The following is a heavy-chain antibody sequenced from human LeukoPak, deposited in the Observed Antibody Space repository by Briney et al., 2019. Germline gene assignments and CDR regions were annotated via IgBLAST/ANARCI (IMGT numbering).Heavy chain of an antibody. CDR2: IKQDGSEK. Sequence: PGGSLRLSCAASGFTFSSYWMSWVRQAPGKGLEWVANIKQDGSEKCYVDSVKGRFTISRDNAKNSLYLQMNSLRAEDTAVYYCARAAAHYDILTGYSYYFDYWGQGTLVTVSS. J-gene: IGHJ4*02. CDR1: GFTFSSYW. D-gene: IGHD3-9*01. V-gene: IGHV3-7*01. CDR3: ARAAAHYDILTGYSYYFDY.